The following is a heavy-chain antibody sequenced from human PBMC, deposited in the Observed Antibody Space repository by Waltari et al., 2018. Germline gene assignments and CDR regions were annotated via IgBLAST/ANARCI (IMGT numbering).Heavy chain of an antibody. Sequence: QVQLQQWGAGLLKPSETLSLTCAVYGGSFSGYYWSWIRQPPGKGLEWIGEINHSGSTNYNPSLKSRVTISVDTSKNQFSLKLSSVTAADTAVYYCARGLVGTRTTVTTVLLDYWGQGTLVTVSS. J-gene: IGHJ4*02. CDR2: INHSGST. CDR3: ARGLVGTRTTVTTVLLDY. D-gene: IGHD4-17*01. CDR1: GGSFSGYY. V-gene: IGHV4-34*01.